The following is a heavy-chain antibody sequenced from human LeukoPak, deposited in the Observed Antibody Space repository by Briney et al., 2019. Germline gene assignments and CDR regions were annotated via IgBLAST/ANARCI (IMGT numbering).Heavy chain of an antibody. J-gene: IGHJ4*02. Sequence: GGSLRLSCAASGFTFSSYAMSWVRQAPWKGLEWVSAISGSGGSTYYADSVKGRFTISRDNSKNTLYLQMNSLRAEDTAVYYCAKGSSWYPKSHFDYWGQGTLVTVSS. CDR1: GFTFSSYA. D-gene: IGHD6-13*01. CDR3: AKGSSWYPKSHFDY. V-gene: IGHV3-23*01. CDR2: ISGSGGST.